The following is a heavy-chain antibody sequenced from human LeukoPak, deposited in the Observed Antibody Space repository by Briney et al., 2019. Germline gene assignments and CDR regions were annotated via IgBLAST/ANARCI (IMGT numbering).Heavy chain of an antibody. J-gene: IGHJ4*02. V-gene: IGHV3-20*04. D-gene: IGHD3-22*01. Sequence: PGGSLRLSCAASGFTFDNYGMTWVRQVPGKGLEWVSGVNWNGGSTGYADSVKGRFTISRDNAKNSLYLQMNSLRAEDTALYYCARASLYDISAYYLDYWGQGTLVTVSS. CDR3: ARASLYDISAYYLDY. CDR2: VNWNGGST. CDR1: GFTFDNYG.